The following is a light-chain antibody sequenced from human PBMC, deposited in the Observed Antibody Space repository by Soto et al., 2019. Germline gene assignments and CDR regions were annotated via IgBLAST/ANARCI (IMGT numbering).Light chain of an antibody. CDR2: GAS. CDR3: QHYGISAWT. J-gene: IGKJ1*01. CDR1: QDVGSK. Sequence: EIVMTQSPATLSVSPGERATLSCRASQDVGSKLAWYQQKPGQPPRLLISGASRRAADIPDRFSGSGSGTDFTLTISRLEPEDFAVYYCQHYGISAWTFGQGTKVDIK. V-gene: IGKV3-20*01.